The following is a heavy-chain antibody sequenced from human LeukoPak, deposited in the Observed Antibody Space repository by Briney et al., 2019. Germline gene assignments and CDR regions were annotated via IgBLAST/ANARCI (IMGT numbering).Heavy chain of an antibody. CDR1: GGSFSSYY. CDR3: ARDMGYYYGSGGLGY. Sequence: PSETLSLTCAVYGGSFSSYYWSWLRQPPGEGLEWNGEINHSGSTDYNPSLKNRVTISVDTSKNQFSLKLSSVTAADTAVYYCARDMGYYYGSGGLGYWGQGTLVTVSS. D-gene: IGHD3-10*01. CDR2: INHSGST. V-gene: IGHV4-34*01. J-gene: IGHJ4*02.